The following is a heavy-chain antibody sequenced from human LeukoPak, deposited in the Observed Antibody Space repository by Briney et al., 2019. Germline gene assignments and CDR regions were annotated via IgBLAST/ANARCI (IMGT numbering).Heavy chain of an antibody. CDR3: ARGFTTIWFDP. D-gene: IGHD3-22*01. CDR2: IYYSGST. J-gene: IGHJ5*02. CDR1: GGSISSYY. Sequence: PSETLSLTCTVSGGSISSYYWSWIRQPPGKGLEWIGYIYYSGSTNYNPSLKSRVTISVDTSKNQFSLKLSSVTAADTAVYYCARGFTTIWFDPWGQGTLVTVSS. V-gene: IGHV4-59*01.